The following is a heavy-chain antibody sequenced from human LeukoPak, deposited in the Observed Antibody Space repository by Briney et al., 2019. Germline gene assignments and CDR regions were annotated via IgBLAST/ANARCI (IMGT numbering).Heavy chain of an antibody. CDR2: ISGGGGST. CDR3: AKGRYDSSGYFYFDS. J-gene: IGHJ4*02. Sequence: GGSLRLSCAASGFTFSIYAMSWVRQAPGKGLEWVSASVISGGGGSTYYADSVKGRFTISRDNSKTALFLQMNSLRADDTAVYYCAKGRYDSSGYFYFDSWGQGTLVTVSS. V-gene: IGHV3-23*01. CDR1: GFTFSIYA. D-gene: IGHD3-22*01.